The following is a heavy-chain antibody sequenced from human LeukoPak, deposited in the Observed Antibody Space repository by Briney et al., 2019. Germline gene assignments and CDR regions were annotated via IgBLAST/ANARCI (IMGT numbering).Heavy chain of an antibody. CDR3: ARARWTSTGTTYYLDY. Sequence: GASVKVSCKASGYIFSDYAIQWVRQAPGQGLEWMGWINAGNGKTKYSQEFQDRVTITRDTSASTAYLELSGLRFEDTAVYFCARARWTSTGTTYYLDYWGQGTLVTVSS. J-gene: IGHJ4*02. CDR2: INAGNGKT. V-gene: IGHV1-3*01. CDR1: GYIFSDYA. D-gene: IGHD4-17*01.